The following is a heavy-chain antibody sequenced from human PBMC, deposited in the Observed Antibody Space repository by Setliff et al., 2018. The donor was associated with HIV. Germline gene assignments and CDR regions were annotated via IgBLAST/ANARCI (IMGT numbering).Heavy chain of an antibody. J-gene: IGHJ4*02. CDR2: SFHSAAT. Sequence: SETLSLTCAVSGYSISSGYYWGWIRQPPGKGLEWIGSSFHSAATNYNPSRKSRVTISIDTSKNQFSLRLTSVTAADTAVYYCARRGAYGYDYFDYWGPGILVTVSS. CDR3: ARRGAYGYDYFDY. CDR1: GYSISSGYY. D-gene: IGHD5-12*01. V-gene: IGHV4-38-2*01.